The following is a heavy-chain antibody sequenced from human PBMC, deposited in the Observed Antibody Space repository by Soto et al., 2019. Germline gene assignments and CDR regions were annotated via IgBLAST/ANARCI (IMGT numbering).Heavy chain of an antibody. Sequence: SVKVSCKASGCTFSSYAISWVRQAPGQGLEWMGGIIPIFGTANYAQKFQGRVTITADKSTSTAYMELSSLRSEDTAVYYCASSSAEGAAPPNWFDPWGQGTLVTVSS. CDR3: ASSSAEGAAPPNWFDP. D-gene: IGHD3-16*01. V-gene: IGHV1-69*06. CDR2: IIPIFGTA. CDR1: GCTFSSYA. J-gene: IGHJ5*02.